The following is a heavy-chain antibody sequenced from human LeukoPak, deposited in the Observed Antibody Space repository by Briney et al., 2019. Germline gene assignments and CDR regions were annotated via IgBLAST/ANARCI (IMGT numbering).Heavy chain of an antibody. V-gene: IGHV3-33*06. D-gene: IGHD5-12*01. CDR1: GFTFSKFA. Sequence: GGSLRLSCAASGFTFSKFAMHWFRQTPGKGLEWVPLVWNDGSKNYYADSVKGRFTISRDNSKDTLYLLLNSLRAEDTAVYYCAKDWSLGYGCLDYWGQGTLVTVSS. J-gene: IGHJ4*02. CDR3: AKDWSLGYGCLDY. CDR2: VWNDGSKN.